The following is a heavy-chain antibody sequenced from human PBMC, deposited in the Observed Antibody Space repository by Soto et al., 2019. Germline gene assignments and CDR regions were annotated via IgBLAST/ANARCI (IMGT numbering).Heavy chain of an antibody. CDR2: IIPIFGTA. D-gene: IGHD2-15*01. CDR1: GGTFSSYA. Sequence: ASVEVSCKASGGTFSSYAISWVRQAPGQGLEWMGGIIPIFGTANYAQKFQGRVTITADKSTSTAYMELSSLRSEDTAVYYCARVQSGSDYFMRWGQGTLVTVSS. V-gene: IGHV1-69*06. CDR3: ARVQSGSDYFMR. J-gene: IGHJ1*01.